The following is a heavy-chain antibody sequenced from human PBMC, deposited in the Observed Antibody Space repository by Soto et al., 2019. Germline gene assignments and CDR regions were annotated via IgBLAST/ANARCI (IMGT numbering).Heavy chain of an antibody. CDR2: INHNGVSR. CDR1: GFTFGSYA. Sequence: GGSLRLSCSASGFTFGSYAFHWVRQAPGKGLEYVSAINHNGVSRYYADSVKGRFTISRDDSKNTLYLQMGSLRPEDMAVYYCARRARPDFYYMDVWGKGTTVTVSS. J-gene: IGHJ6*03. D-gene: IGHD6-6*01. CDR3: ARRARPDFYYMDV. V-gene: IGHV3-64D*08.